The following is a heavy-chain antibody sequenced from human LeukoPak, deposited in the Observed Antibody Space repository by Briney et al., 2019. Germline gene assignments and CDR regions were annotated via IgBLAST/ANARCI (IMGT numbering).Heavy chain of an antibody. Sequence: PGGSLRLSCAASGFTFSSYTMNWVRQAPGKGLEWVSSISSSSSIYIYYADSVKGRFTISRGSAKNSVHLQMNSLRAEDTAVYYCARDRADDYGDYVRWFDPWGQGTLVTVSS. D-gene: IGHD4-17*01. J-gene: IGHJ5*02. CDR2: ISSSSSIYI. CDR3: ARDRADDYGDYVRWFDP. V-gene: IGHV3-21*01. CDR1: GFTFSSYT.